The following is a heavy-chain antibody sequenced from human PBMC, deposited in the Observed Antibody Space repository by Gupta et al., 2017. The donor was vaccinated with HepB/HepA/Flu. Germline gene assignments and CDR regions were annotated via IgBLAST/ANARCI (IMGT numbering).Heavy chain of an antibody. Sequence: EVQLVESGGGLVQPGGSLRLSCAASGFTVSSNYMSWVRQAPGKGLEWVSVIYSGGSTYYADSVKGRFTISRDNSKNTLYLQMNSLRAEDTAVYYCARDKGATIAAARRPYYYYYGMDVWGQGTTVTVSS. CDR3: ARDKGATIAAARRPYYYYYGMDV. CDR2: IYSGGST. CDR1: GFTVSSNY. D-gene: IGHD6-13*01. J-gene: IGHJ6*02. V-gene: IGHV3-66*01.